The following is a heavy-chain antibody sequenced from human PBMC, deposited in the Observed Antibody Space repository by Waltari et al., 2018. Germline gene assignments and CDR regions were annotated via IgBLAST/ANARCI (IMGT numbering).Heavy chain of an antibody. V-gene: IGHV4-59*08. J-gene: IGHJ6*02. CDR3: ARHVPYCTNGVCRPYFYYGLDV. CDR1: GDSISNYY. D-gene: IGHD2-8*01. Sequence: QVQLQESGPGLVKPSETLSLTCSVSGDSISNYYWSWIRQPPGKGLEWIGHNFYSGSTSYNPSLMSRVDLSVDRSNNRFSLKLSSVTAADTAVYYCARHVPYCTNGVCRPYFYYGLDVWGQGTTVTVSS. CDR2: NFYSGST.